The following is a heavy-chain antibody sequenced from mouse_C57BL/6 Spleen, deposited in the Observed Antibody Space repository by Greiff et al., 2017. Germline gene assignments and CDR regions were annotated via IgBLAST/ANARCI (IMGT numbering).Heavy chain of an antibody. CDR2: IDPSDSYT. V-gene: IGHV1-69*01. D-gene: IGHD1-1*01. CDR1: GYTFTSYW. Sequence: VQLQQPGAELVMPGASVKLSCKASGYTFTSYWMHWVKQRPGQGLEWIGDIDPSDSYTNYNQKFKGKSTLTVDKSSSTAYMQLSSLTSEDSAVYYCARFTTVVDWYFDVWGPGTTVTVSS. CDR3: ARFTTVVDWYFDV. J-gene: IGHJ1*01.